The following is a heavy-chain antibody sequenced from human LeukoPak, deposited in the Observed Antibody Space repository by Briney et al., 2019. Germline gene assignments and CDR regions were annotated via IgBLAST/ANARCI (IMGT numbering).Heavy chain of an antibody. CDR3: ARGDDYGGNSFDC. V-gene: IGHV4-39*01. CDR2: IYYTGST. CDR1: GGSIGSSNYY. D-gene: IGHD4-23*01. Sequence: SETLSLTCTVSGGSIGSSNYYWGWIRQPPGKGLEWIGSIYYTGSTYYNPSLKSRVTISVDTSKNQFSLKLSSVTAADTAVYYCARGDDYGGNSFDCWGQGTLVTVSS. J-gene: IGHJ4*02.